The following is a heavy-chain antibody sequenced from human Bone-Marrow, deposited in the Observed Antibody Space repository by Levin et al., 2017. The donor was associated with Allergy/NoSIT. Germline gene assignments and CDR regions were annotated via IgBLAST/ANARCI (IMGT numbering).Heavy chain of an antibody. CDR2: IKHDGSEK. CDR1: GFTFSTFW. Sequence: GESLKISCAASGFTFSTFWMTWVRQAPGKGLEWVANIKHDGSEKYYVDSVKGRFTISRDNAKNSLYLQMNSLRAEDTAVYYCARGRRNDYWGQGTLVIVSS. J-gene: IGHJ4*02. V-gene: IGHV3-7*01. CDR3: ARGRRNDY.